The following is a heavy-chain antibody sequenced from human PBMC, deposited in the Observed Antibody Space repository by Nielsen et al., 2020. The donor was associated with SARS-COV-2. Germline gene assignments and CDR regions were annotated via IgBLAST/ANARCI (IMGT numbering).Heavy chain of an antibody. CDR3: ARAGGYCSGGSCYGMDV. Sequence: SVKVSCKASGGTFSSYAINWVRQAPGQGLEWMGGIIPIFGTANYAQKFQGRVTITADESTSTAYMELSSLRSEDTAVYYCARAGGYCSGGSCYGMDVWGQGTTVTVSS. CDR2: IIPIFGTA. CDR1: GGTFSSYA. D-gene: IGHD2-15*01. J-gene: IGHJ6*02. V-gene: IGHV1-69*13.